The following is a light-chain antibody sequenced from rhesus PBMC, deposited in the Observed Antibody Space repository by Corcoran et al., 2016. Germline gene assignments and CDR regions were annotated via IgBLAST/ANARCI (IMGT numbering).Light chain of an antibody. V-gene: IGKV1-22*01. CDR3: RQYSSRPWT. J-gene: IGKJ1*01. Sequence: DIQMTQSPSPLSASVGDTVTITCRASQGISSWLAWYQPKTGKAPKLLIYKAYSLQSGVPSRFSASGSGTDFTHTMSSRQSEDFATYSCRQYSSRPWTFGQGTKVESK. CDR1: QGISSW. CDR2: KAY.